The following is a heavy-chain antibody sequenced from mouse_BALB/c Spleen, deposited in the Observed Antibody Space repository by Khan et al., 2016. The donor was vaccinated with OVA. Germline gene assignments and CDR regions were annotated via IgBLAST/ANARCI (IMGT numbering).Heavy chain of an antibody. D-gene: IGHD1-1*01. CDR3: LRSLYYYGSAYVGFAY. CDR1: GYTFTSYV. CDR2: ISPNSDGS. J-gene: IGHJ3*01. V-gene: IGHV1S136*01. Sequence: VQLQQSGPELVKPGASVKMSCKASGYTFTSYVMHWVKQKPGQGLEWIGYISPNSDGSKYNEKFRGKATLTSDKSSSTAYMELSSLNSEDSAVYYCLRSLYYYGSAYVGFAYWGQGTLVTVSA.